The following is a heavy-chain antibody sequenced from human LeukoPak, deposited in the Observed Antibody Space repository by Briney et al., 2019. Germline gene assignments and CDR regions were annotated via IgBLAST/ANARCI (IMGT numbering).Heavy chain of an antibody. V-gene: IGHV3-7*01. CDR3: ARVDRGWYNWFDP. D-gene: IGHD6-19*01. J-gene: IGHJ5*02. CDR2: IKQDGSEK. CDR1: GFTFSSYW. Sequence: GGSLRLSCAASGFTFSSYWMGWVRQAPGKGLEWVANIKQDGSEKYYVDSVKGRFTISRDNAKNSLYLQMNSLRAEDTAVYYCARVDRGWYNWFDPWGQGTLVTVSS.